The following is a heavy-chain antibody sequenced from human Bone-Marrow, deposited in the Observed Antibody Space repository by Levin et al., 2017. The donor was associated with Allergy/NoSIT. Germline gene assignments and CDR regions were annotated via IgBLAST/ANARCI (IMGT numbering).Heavy chain of an antibody. D-gene: IGHD2-15*01. CDR2: ISYDGSNK. Sequence: LSLTCAASGFTFSSYAMHWVRQAPGKGLEWVAVISYDGSNKYYADSVKGRFTISRDNSKNTLYLQMNSLRAEDTAVYYCARDSGGPYCSGGSCYFHHGYYYYGMDVWGQGTTVTVSS. J-gene: IGHJ6*02. CDR3: ARDSGGPYCSGGSCYFHHGYYYYGMDV. CDR1: GFTFSSYA. V-gene: IGHV3-30*04.